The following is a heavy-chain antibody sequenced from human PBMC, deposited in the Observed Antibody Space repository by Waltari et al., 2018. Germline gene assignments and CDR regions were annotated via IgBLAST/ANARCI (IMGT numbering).Heavy chain of an antibody. CDR3: AKPFYNWGDPLHS. D-gene: IGHD1-20*01. Sequence: EVQLLESGGGLVQPGGSLRLSCQASGFTSVTHAINWVRQAPGKGLGWVSSISGSEATYYADSVKGRFTISRDYSDNTVYLQMDSLRADDTAVYFCAKPFYNWGDPLHSWGQGTPVTVSS. CDR1: GFTSVTHA. V-gene: IGHV3-23*01. J-gene: IGHJ1*01. CDR2: ISGSEAT.